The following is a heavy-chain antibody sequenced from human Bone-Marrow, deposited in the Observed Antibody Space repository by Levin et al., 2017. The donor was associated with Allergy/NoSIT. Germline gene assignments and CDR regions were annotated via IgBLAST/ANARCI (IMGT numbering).Heavy chain of an antibody. V-gene: IGHV1-69*13. D-gene: IGHD5-24*01. CDR1: GGSFRSYG. Sequence: SVKVSCKSSGGSFRSYGVTWARQAPGQGLEWMGEIIPVSATTYYAQNFQGRVTITADESTSTAYMELRGLTSEDTAVYYCARDARETMADTWSFRRYYNSGLDVWGQGTTVTVSS. CDR3: ARDARETMADTWSFRRYYNSGLDV. CDR2: IIPVSATT. J-gene: IGHJ6*02.